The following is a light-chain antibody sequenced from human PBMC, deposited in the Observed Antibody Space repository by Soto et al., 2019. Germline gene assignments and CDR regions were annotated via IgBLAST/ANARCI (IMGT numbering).Light chain of an antibody. V-gene: IGKV1-33*01. CDR3: QQYDDIPIT. CDR1: QDISIY. CDR2: DAF. J-gene: IGKJ5*01. Sequence: DIQMTQSPSSLSASVGDRVTITCQASQDISIYLHWYQQKPGKAPNLLIYDAFNLQTGVPSRFSGSGSGTNFTFTITSLQAEDIATYYCQQYDDIPITFGRGTRLEIK.